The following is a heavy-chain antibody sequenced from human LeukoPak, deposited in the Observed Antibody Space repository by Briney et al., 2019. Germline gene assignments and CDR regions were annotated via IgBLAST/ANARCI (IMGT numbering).Heavy chain of an antibody. D-gene: IGHD6-13*01. Sequence: SETLSLTCTVSGGSISSYYWSWIRQPPGKGLEWIGEINHSGSTNYNPSLKSRVTISVDTSKNQFSLKLSSVTAADTAVYYCATLSRTTGSAAFDMDVWGQGTTVTVSS. V-gene: IGHV4-34*01. CDR1: GGSISSYY. CDR2: INHSGST. J-gene: IGHJ6*02. CDR3: ATLSRTTGSAAFDMDV.